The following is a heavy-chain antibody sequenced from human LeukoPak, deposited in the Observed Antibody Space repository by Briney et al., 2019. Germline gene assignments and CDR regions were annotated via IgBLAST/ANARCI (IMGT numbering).Heavy chain of an antibody. CDR1: GRPISRYY. CDR2: NYYSWST. CDR3: ARDQPLSGLDAFDT. Sequence: SDTVSLPCTVSGRPISRYYGSWIRQPRGKALVWIGYNYYSWSTNYNPSLKSRVTISVDTSKNQFSLTLSSVTTADTAVYYCARDQPLSGLDAFDTWGQGTMVTVSS. D-gene: IGHD1-1*01. J-gene: IGHJ3*02. V-gene: IGHV4-59*01.